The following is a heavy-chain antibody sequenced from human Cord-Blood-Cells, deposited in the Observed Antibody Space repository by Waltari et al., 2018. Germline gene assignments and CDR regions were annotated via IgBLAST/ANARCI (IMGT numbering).Heavy chain of an antibody. CDR1: GGSISSYY. CDR2: IYYSGST. J-gene: IGHJ5*02. Sequence: QVQLQASGPGLVKPSETLSIPCTVSGGSISSYYWSWIRQPPGKGLEWIGYIYYSGSTNYNPSLKSRVTISVDTSKNQFSLKLSSVTAADTAVYYCARHSVEQNWFDPWGQGTLVTVSS. V-gene: IGHV4-59*08. CDR3: ARHSVEQNWFDP.